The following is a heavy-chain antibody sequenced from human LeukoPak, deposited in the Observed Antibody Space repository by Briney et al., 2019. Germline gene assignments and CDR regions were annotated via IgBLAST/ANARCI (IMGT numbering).Heavy chain of an antibody. CDR3: TTSWRLTYYFDY. CDR2: IKSKTDGGTT. V-gene: IGHV3-15*01. J-gene: IGHJ4*02. Sequence: PGGALRLSRAGSLFTFIDAWLDWVRPAPCRGREWVGRIKSKTDGGTTEYAAPVQGRFTISRDDSRNTLYLQMNSLKTEDTAVYYCTTSWRLTYYFDYWGQGSLVTVTS. D-gene: IGHD6-13*01. CDR1: LFTFIDAW.